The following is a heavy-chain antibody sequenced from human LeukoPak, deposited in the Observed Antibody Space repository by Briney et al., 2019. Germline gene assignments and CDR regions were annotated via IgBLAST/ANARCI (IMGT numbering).Heavy chain of an antibody. Sequence: GGSLRLSCAASGFTFSSYSMNWVRQAPGKGLEWVSSISSSSSYIYYADSVKGRFTISRDNAKHSLYLQINSLRAEDTAVYYCARDGERGYYFDYGGQGTLVTVPS. CDR1: GFTFSSYS. J-gene: IGHJ4*02. D-gene: IGHD1-26*01. CDR3: ARDGERGYYFDY. CDR2: ISSSSSYI. V-gene: IGHV3-21*01.